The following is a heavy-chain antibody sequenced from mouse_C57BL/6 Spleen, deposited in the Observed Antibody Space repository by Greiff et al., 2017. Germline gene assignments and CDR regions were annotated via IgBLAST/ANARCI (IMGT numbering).Heavy chain of an antibody. CDR3: ARGFDYSKSYYYAMDY. J-gene: IGHJ4*01. CDR1: GYSFTGYY. V-gene: IGHV1-42*01. CDR2: INPSTGGT. D-gene: IGHD2-5*01. Sequence: VQLQQSGPELVKPGASVKISCKASGYSFTGYYMNWVKQSPEKSLEWIGEINPSTGGTTYNQKFKAKATLTVDKSSSTAYMQLKSLTSEDSAVYYCARGFDYSKSYYYAMDYWGQGTSVTVSS.